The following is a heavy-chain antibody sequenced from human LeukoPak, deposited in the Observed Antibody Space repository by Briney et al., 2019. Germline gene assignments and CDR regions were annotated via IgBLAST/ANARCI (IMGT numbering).Heavy chain of an antibody. D-gene: IGHD3-22*01. CDR3: ARGIGYKYDSSGNSWFDP. CDR2: IYYSGNT. V-gene: IGHV4-31*03. Sequence: SQTLSLTCTVSGASLSSSGYYWIWIRQHPGKGLEWIGYIYYSGNTDYNPSLKSRVVISVDTSKNQFSLNLTSLTAADTAEDYGARGIGYKYDSSGNSWFDPWGQGTLVTVSS. J-gene: IGHJ5*02. CDR1: GASLSSSGYY.